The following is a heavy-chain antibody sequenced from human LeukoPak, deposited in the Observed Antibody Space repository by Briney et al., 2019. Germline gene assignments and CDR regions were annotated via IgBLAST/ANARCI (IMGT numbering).Heavy chain of an antibody. CDR2: ISGTGGRT. CDR3: AKGLDYSSSQMDS. Sequence: GGSLRLSCAASGFTFSSYAMSWVRQAPGKGLEWVSAISGTGGRTYYADSVKGRFTISRDNSKNTLYLQMNSLRAEDTAVYYCAKGLDYSSSQMDSWGQGTLVTISS. D-gene: IGHD6-6*01. V-gene: IGHV3-23*01. J-gene: IGHJ4*02. CDR1: GFTFSSYA.